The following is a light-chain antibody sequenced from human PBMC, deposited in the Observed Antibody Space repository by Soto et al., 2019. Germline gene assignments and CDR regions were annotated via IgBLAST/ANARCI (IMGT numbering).Light chain of an antibody. CDR3: HHYGDSPPET. CDR1: QSIYSRY. Sequence: EIVLTQSPATLSSSPGERATLSCRASQSIYSRYLAWYQQRPGQPPRLLIHGASTRAAGISDRFSGSGSGTDFTLTISRLEPEDFAVYYCHHYGDSPPETFGQGTKVDIK. CDR2: GAS. J-gene: IGKJ1*01. V-gene: IGKV3-20*01.